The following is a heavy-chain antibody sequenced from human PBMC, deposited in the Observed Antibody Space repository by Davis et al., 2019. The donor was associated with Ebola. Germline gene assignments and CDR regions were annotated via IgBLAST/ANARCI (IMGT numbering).Heavy chain of an antibody. D-gene: IGHD2-8*01. Sequence: GGSLRLSCAPPGFTSSGSAMHWVRQAPGKGLEWVANIKQDGSEKYYVDSVKGRFTISRDNAKNSLYLQMNSLRAEDTAVYYCARGHCTNGVCYGDYYYYGMDVWGQGTTVTVSS. CDR1: GFTSSGSA. CDR3: ARGHCTNGVCYGDYYYYGMDV. CDR2: IKQDGSEK. V-gene: IGHV3-7*01. J-gene: IGHJ6*02.